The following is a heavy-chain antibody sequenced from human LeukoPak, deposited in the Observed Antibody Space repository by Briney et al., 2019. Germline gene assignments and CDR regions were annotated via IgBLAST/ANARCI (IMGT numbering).Heavy chain of an antibody. V-gene: IGHV4-59*01. J-gene: IGHJ4*02. CDR2: IYYCGSI. Sequence: SETLSLTCTVSGGSISSYYWSVIRQPPGKGGEWMGYIYYCGSINYIPSLKSRVTISVDTSKNQFSLKLSSVTAADTAVYYCARDRYDYVWGSYVPTYYFDYWGQGTLVTVSS. D-gene: IGHD3-16*01. CDR1: GGSISSYY. CDR3: ARDRYDYVWGSYVPTYYFDY.